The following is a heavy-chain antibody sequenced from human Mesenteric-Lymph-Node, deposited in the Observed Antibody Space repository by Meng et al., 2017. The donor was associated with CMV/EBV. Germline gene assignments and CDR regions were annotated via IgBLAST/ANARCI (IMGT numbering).Heavy chain of an antibody. Sequence: ASVKVSCKASGYTFTSYDVNWVRQATGQGLEWMGWMNSNSGNTGYAQNFRGRLTMTRNTSISTAYMELSSLRSEDTAVYYCARLEPQTGSLGGMDVWGQGTTVTVSS. J-gene: IGHJ6*02. V-gene: IGHV1-8*01. CDR3: ARLEPQTGSLGGMDV. D-gene: IGHD1-1*01. CDR1: GYTFTSYD. CDR2: MNSNSGNT.